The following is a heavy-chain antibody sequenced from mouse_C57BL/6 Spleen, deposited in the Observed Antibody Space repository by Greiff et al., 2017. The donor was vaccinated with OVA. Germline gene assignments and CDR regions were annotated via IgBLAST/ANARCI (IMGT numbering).Heavy chain of an antibody. V-gene: IGHV1-22*01. Sequence: EVKLMESGPELVKPGASVKMSCKASGYTFTDSNMHWVKQSHGKSLEWIGYINPNNGGTSYNQKFKGKATLTVNKSSSTAYMELRSLTSEDSAVYYCASDWDVSWYFDVWGTGTTVTVSS. CDR3: ASDWDVSWYFDV. CDR1: GYTFTDSN. D-gene: IGHD4-1*01. CDR2: INPNNGGT. J-gene: IGHJ1*03.